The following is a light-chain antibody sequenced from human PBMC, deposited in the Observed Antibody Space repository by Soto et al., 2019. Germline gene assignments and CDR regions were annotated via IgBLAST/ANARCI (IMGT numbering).Light chain of an antibody. V-gene: IGKV3-15*01. CDR2: GAS. CDR1: QSVSSN. J-gene: IGKJ4*01. CDR3: QQYNSWPLT. Sequence: EIVMTQSPATLSVSPGERATLSCRASQSVSSNLAWYQQKPGQAPRLLIYGASTRDTGIPARFSGSGSETEFTLTISSLQSEDFAVYFCQQYNSWPLTFGGGTKVEIK.